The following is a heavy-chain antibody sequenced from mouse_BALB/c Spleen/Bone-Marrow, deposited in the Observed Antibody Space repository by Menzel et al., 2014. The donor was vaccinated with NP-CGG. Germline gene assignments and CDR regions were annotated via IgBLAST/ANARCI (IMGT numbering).Heavy chain of an antibody. CDR2: ISPDSSTI. V-gene: IGHV4-1*02. D-gene: IGHD2-3*01. CDR3: ARPDDGYYAMDY. CDR1: GFDFSRYW. J-gene: IGHJ4*01. Sequence: DVMLVESGGGLVQPGGSLRLSCAASGFDFSRYWMSWVRQAPGKGLEWIGEISPDSSTINYTPSLKDKFIISRDNAKNTLYLQMSKVRSEDTALYYGARPDDGYYAMDYWGQGTSVTVSS.